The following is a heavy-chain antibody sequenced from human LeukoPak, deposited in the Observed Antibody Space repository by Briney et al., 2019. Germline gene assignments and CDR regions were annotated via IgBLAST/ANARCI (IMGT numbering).Heavy chain of an antibody. V-gene: IGHV4-39*01. CDR2: AYYSGST. CDR3: GRTQRSSGYYFDH. CDR1: GGSISSSSYY. Sequence: PSETLSLTCTVSGGSISSSSYYWGWIRQPPGKGLEWIGSAYYSGSTYYNPSLKSRATISVDTSKNQLSLKLSSVTAADTAVYYCGRTQRSSGYYFDHWGQGTLVTVSS. J-gene: IGHJ4*02. D-gene: IGHD3-22*01.